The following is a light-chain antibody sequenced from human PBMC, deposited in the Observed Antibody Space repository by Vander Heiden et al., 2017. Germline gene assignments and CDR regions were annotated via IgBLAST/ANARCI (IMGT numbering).Light chain of an antibody. Sequence: VLTPSPATLSLSPGERATLSCRASQSVSSYLAWYQQKPGQAPRLLIYDASNRATGIPARFSGSGSGTDFTLTISSLEPEDFAVYYCQQRSNWPLLTFGGGTKVEIK. J-gene: IGKJ4*01. CDR1: QSVSSY. V-gene: IGKV3-11*01. CDR2: DAS. CDR3: QQRSNWPLLT.